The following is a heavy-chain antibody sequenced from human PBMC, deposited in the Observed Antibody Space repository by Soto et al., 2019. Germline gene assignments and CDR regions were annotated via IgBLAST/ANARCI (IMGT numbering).Heavy chain of an antibody. V-gene: IGHV4-59*01. Sequence: SETLSLTCTVSGGSISSYYWSWIRQPPGKGLEWIGYIYYSGSTNYNPSLKSRVTISVDTSKNQFSLKLSSVTAADTAVYYCARDARGYCSGGSCYSGRYYYYYMDVWGKGTTVTVSS. CDR3: ARDARGYCSGGSCYSGRYYYYYMDV. CDR1: GGSISSYY. CDR2: IYYSGST. D-gene: IGHD2-15*01. J-gene: IGHJ6*03.